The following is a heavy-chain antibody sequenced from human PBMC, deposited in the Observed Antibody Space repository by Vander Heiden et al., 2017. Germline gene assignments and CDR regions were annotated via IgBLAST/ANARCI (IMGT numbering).Heavy chain of an antibody. D-gene: IGHD2-15*01. Sequence: QVQLVESGGGVVQPGRSLRLSCAASGFTFSSYGMHWVRQAPGKGLEWVAVLSYDGSNKYYADSVKGRFTISRDNSKNTLYLQMNSLRAEDTAVYYCAKDCQDYSPQYGMDVWGQGTTVTVSS. CDR1: GFTFSSYG. CDR2: LSYDGSNK. CDR3: AKDCQDYSPQYGMDV. V-gene: IGHV3-30*18. J-gene: IGHJ6*02.